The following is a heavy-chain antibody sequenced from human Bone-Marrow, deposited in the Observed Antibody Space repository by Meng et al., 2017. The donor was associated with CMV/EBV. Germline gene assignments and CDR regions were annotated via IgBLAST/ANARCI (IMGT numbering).Heavy chain of an antibody. J-gene: IGHJ5*02. CDR2: IYYSGST. CDR1: GGSVSSGRYY. V-gene: IGHV4-61*01. Sequence: SETLSLTCTVSGGSVSSGRYYWSWIRQPPGKGLEWIGYIYYSGSTNYNPSLKSRVTISVDTSKNQFSLNLSSVTAADTAVYYCARGTYSTSWYWFDPCGEGTLVTVSS. CDR3: ARGTYSTSWYWFDP. D-gene: IGHD6-13*01.